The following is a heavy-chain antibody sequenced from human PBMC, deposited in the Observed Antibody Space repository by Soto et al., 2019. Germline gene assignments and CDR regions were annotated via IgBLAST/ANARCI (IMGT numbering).Heavy chain of an antibody. CDR1: GGSISTYY. D-gene: IGHD1-7*01. V-gene: IGHV4-59*01. CDR2: IYYSGST. CDR3: AGAMGTELSIYFSDFYTVA. Sequence: SETLSLPCTVSGGSISTYYWSWIRQPPGKRLEWIAYIYYSGSTNYNPSLKRRFPISVATSNNQFSLKLSPLTAAATAAYYCAGAMGTELSIYFSDFYTVAWGKAPTCTSP. J-gene: IGHJ6*03.